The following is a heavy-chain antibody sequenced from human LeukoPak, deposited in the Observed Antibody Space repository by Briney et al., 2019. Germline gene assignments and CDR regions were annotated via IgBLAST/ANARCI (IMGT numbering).Heavy chain of an antibody. Sequence: GGSLRLSCAASGFLFSSYEMNWVRQAPGKGLEWVSYISSGGSTIYYADSVKGRFTISRDNAKNSLYLQMNSLRAEDTAVYYCAELGITMIGGVWGKGTTVTISS. D-gene: IGHD3-10*02. J-gene: IGHJ6*04. CDR2: ISSGGSTI. V-gene: IGHV3-48*03. CDR3: AELGITMIGGV. CDR1: GFLFSSYE.